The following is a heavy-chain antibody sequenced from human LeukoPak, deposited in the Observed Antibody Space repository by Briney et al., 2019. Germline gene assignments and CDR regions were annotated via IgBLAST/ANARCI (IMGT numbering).Heavy chain of an antibody. CDR3: ARNSCPSGSCYDNRGYFDY. J-gene: IGHJ4*02. CDR1: GGSIRSSSYY. D-gene: IGHD2-15*01. CDR2: IYYSGST. Sequence: PSDTLSLTCTVSGGSIRSSSYYWGWIRQPPGKGLEWIGSIYYSGSTYYNPSLKSRVTISVDTSKNQFSLKLSSVTAADTAVYYCARNSCPSGSCYDNRGYFDYWGQGTLVTVSS. V-gene: IGHV4-39*07.